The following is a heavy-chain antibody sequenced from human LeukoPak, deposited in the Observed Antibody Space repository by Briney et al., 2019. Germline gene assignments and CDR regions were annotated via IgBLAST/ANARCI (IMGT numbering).Heavy chain of an antibody. CDR3: ARFSSAMADY. D-gene: IGHD5-18*01. V-gene: IGHV4-61*02. J-gene: IGHJ4*02. Sequence: SETLSLTCTVSGGSISSGSYYWSWIRQPAGKGLEWIGRIYTSGSTNYNPSLKSRVTISVDTSKNQFSLKLSSVTAADTAVYYCARFSSAMADYWGQGTLVTVSS. CDR1: GGSISSGSYY. CDR2: IYTSGST.